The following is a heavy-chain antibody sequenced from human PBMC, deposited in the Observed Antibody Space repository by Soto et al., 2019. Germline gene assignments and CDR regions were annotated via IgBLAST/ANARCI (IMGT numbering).Heavy chain of an antibody. D-gene: IGHD1-26*01. V-gene: IGHV3-30-3*01. J-gene: IGHJ4*02. CDR1: GFTFSMYV. CDR3: ARVGGSFYGTWDS. Sequence: QVQLVESGGVVVQPGRSLRLSCAASGFTFSMYVMHWVRQATGKGLEWGAVMAYDGNREYYGDSVKGRFFVSRENSKNTLSLQMNSLRPEDTAVYYCARVGGSFYGTWDSWGQGALVHASS. CDR2: MAYDGNRE.